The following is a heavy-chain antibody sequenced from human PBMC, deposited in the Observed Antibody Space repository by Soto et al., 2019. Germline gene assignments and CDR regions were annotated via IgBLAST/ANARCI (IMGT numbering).Heavy chain of an antibody. Sequence: ASVKVSCKASGYIFTRYYMHWVRQAPGQGLEWMGIINPSGGSTTYAQKFQGRVIMTRDTSTSTVYMELSSLRSEDTAVYYCAGDPGITWFRTSFKPGYNMDVWGQGTTVTVSS. V-gene: IGHV1-46*01. CDR1: GYIFTRYY. CDR3: AGDPGITWFRTSFKPGYNMDV. J-gene: IGHJ6*02. CDR2: INPSGGST. D-gene: IGHD2-2*01.